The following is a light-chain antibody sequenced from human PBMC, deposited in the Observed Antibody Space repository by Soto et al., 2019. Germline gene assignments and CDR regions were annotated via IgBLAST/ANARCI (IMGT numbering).Light chain of an antibody. CDR2: GAS. Sequence: EIVLTQSQGTMSLSPGEGASVSGRASQSVTSGYLAWYQQKPGQAHRLLIYGASTRATGIPARFSGSGSGTEFTLTISTLQSEDLAVYYCQQYNNWPTITVGQGTRVELK. V-gene: IGKV3-15*01. J-gene: IGKJ5*01. CDR1: QSVTSGY. CDR3: QQYNNWPTIT.